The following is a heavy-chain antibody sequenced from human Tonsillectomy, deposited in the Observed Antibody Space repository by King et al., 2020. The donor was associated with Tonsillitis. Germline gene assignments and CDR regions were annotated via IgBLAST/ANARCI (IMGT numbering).Heavy chain of an antibody. Sequence: VQLVESGGGLVQPGGSLRLSCAASGFTFSSNDMSGVRQAPGKGLQWVSGIRGSSDTTTYPDAMKGRFTISRGNSKNTLYLQMNRLRAEDTAVYYCAKDRRDGYNYGFDYWGQGTLVTVSS. D-gene: IGHD5-24*01. CDR2: IRGSSDTT. V-gene: IGHV3-23*04. J-gene: IGHJ4*02. CDR3: AKDRRDGYNYGFDY. CDR1: GFTFSSND.